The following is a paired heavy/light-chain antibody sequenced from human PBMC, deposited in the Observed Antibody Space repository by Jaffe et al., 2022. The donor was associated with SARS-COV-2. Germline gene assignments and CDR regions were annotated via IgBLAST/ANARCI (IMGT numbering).Heavy chain of an antibody. D-gene: IGHD1-26*01. V-gene: IGHV4-39*01. Sequence: QLQLQESGPGLVKPSETLFLTCTVSGGSISSTSYYWGWIRQPPGKGLEWIGSISYSGSTYYNPSLKSRVTISVDTSKNQFSLRLSSVTAADTAVFYCARIRRPTNIVRPMDYYYYYMDVWGKGTTVTVSS. CDR3: ARIRRPTNIVRPMDYYYYYMDV. J-gene: IGHJ6*03. CDR2: ISYSGST. CDR1: GGSISSTSYY.
Light chain of an antibody. V-gene: IGLV2-8*01. J-gene: IGLJ3*02. CDR1: SSDVGGYKY. CDR3: SSYAGSNNVV. Sequence: QSALTQSPSASGSPGQSVTISCTGTSSDVGGYKYVSWYQQHPGKAPKLMIYEVSKRPSGVPDRFSGSKSGDTASLTVSGLQAEDEADYYCSSYAGSNNVVFGGGTKLTVL. CDR2: EVS.